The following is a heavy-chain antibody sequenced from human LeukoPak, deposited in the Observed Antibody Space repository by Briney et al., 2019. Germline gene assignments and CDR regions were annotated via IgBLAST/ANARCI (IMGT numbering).Heavy chain of an antibody. CDR1: GYTFTSYY. V-gene: IGHV1-46*01. CDR2: INPSGGST. CDR3: ARGPHYYDSSGYETGDFQH. D-gene: IGHD3-22*01. Sequence: ASVKVSCKASGYTFTSYYMHWVRQAPGQGLEWMGIINPSGGSTSSAQKFQGRVTMTRDTSTSTVYMELSSLRSEDTAVYYCARGPHYYDSSGYETGDFQHWGQGTLVTVSS. J-gene: IGHJ1*01.